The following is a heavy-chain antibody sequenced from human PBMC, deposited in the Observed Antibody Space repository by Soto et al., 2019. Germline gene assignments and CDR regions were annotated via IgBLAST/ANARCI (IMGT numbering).Heavy chain of an antibody. CDR2: IYHSGST. Sequence: LSLTCTVSGGSVSQNFWWSWVRQSPGKGLEWIGKIYHSGSTNYSPSLKSRVTMSVDKSKNQFSLRLTSLTAADTAVYYCARTSEAPDYFYGMDVWGQGTTVTVSS. V-gene: IGHV4-4*02. CDR3: ARTSEAPDYFYGMDV. CDR1: GGSVSQNFW. D-gene: IGHD1-26*01. J-gene: IGHJ6*02.